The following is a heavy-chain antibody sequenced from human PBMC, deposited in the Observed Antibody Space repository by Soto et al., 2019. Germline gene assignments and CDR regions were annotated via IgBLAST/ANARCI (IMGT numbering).Heavy chain of an antibody. CDR1: EFTFSSYA. D-gene: IGHD3-9*01. CDR2: ISYDGSNR. CDR3: ARSPTLRYPYY. Sequence: GGSLRLSCAASEFTFSSYAMHWVRQAPGKGLEWVAVISYDGSNRYYADSVKGRFTISRDNSKNTLYLQMNSLSAEDTAVYYCARSPTLRYPYYWGQGTLVTVSS. V-gene: IGHV3-30-3*01. J-gene: IGHJ4*02.